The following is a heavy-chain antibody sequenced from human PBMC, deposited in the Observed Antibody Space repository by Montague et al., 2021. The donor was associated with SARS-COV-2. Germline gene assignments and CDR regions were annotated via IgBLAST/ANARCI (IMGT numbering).Heavy chain of an antibody. D-gene: IGHD3-3*01. J-gene: IGHJ6*02. Sequence: SETLSPTCTVSGGSISSSSYYWGWLRQPPGKGLEWIGSIYYSGSTYYNPSLKSRVTISVDTSKNQFSLKLSSVTAADTAVYYCARDSAPSITIFGVVIRQQNPRYYYYGMDVWGQGTTVTVSS. CDR3: ARDSAPSITIFGVVIRQQNPRYYYYGMDV. CDR2: IYYSGST. CDR1: GGSISSSSYY. V-gene: IGHV4-39*07.